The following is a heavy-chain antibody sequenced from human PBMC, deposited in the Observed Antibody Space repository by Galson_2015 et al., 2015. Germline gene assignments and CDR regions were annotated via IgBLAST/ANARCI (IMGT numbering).Heavy chain of an antibody. CDR3: ARDDYSNYEAGWFDP. CDR2: ISSSSSYI. Sequence: SLRLSCAASGFTFSSYRMNWVRQAPGKGLEWVSSISSSSSYIYYADSVKSRFTISRDNAKNSLYLQMNSLRAEDTAVYYCARDDYSNYEAGWFDPWGQGTLVTVSS. J-gene: IGHJ5*02. CDR1: GFTFSSYR. V-gene: IGHV3-21*01. D-gene: IGHD4-11*01.